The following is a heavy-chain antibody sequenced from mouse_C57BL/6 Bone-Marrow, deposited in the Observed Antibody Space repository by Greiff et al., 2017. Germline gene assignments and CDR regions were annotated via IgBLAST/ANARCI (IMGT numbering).Heavy chain of an antibody. CDR1: GYTFTSYD. V-gene: IGHV1-85*01. CDR2: IYPRDGST. CDR3: ARGEFTTVVASRYYFDY. Sequence: QVQLKQSGPELVKPGASVKLSCKASGYTFTSYDINWVKQRPGQGLEWIGWIYPRDGSTKYNEKFKGKATLTVDTSSSTAYMELHSLTSEDSAVYFCARGEFTTVVASRYYFDYWGQGTTLTVSS. J-gene: IGHJ2*01. D-gene: IGHD1-1*01.